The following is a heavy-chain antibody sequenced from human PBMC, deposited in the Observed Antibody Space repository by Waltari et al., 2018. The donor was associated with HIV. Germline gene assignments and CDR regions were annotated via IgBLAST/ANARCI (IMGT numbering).Heavy chain of an antibody. CDR1: GYDFRTFD. CDR2: MSPKSSKT. D-gene: IGHD3-3*01. CDR3: AKSRPGAVFGDN. V-gene: IGHV1-8*01. J-gene: IGHJ4*02. Sequence: QVQLVQSGAEVKQPGASVRVSCKTSGYDFRTFDINWVRQAAGQGLEWMGWMSPKSSKTGYAQRFKGRVSMTRDTSIDTAYMELSSLTSHDTAVYYCAKSRPGAVFGDNWGQGTLVAVSS.